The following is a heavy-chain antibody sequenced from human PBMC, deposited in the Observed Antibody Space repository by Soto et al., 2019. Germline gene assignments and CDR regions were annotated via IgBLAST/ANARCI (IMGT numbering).Heavy chain of an antibody. CDR3: RVTGVSEVDY. D-gene: IGHD2-8*01. CDR1: GYTFYGFY. V-gene: IGHV1-2*02. J-gene: IGHJ4*02. CDR2: INPDSGDT. Sequence: QVQLVQSGAEVKEPGASVRVSCKASGYTFYGFYLHWVRQAPGQGLESMGWINPDSGDTNYPQKFQGRVTLTRDTSISTAYMELTRLKSDDTAVYFCRVTGVSEVDYGGQGTLVTVSS.